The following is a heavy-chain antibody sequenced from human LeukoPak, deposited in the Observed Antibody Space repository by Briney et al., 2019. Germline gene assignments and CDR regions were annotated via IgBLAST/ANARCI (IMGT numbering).Heavy chain of an antibody. V-gene: IGHV1-18*01. CDR3: ARGRYSGSYNDAFDI. CDR2: ISAYNGNT. CDR1: GYTFTSYG. J-gene: IGHJ3*02. Sequence: GASVTVSFKASGYTFTSYGISWVRQAPGQGLEWMGWISAYNGNTNYAQKLQGRVTMTTDTSTSTAYMELRSLRSDDTAVYYCARGRYSGSYNDAFDIWGQGTMVTVSS. D-gene: IGHD1-26*01.